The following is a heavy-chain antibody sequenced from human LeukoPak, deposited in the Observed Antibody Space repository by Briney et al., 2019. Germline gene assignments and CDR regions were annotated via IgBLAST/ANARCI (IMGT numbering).Heavy chain of an antibody. CDR3: ARADSYGFYFDY. V-gene: IGHV4-61*01. CDR1: GGSVSSGSYY. CDR2: IYYSGST. D-gene: IGHD5-18*01. Sequence: SETLSLTCTVSGGSVSSGSYYWSWIRQPPGKGLEWIGYIYYSGSTNYNPFLKSRVTISVDTSKNQFSLKLSSVTAADTAVYYCARADSYGFYFDYWGQGTLVTVSS. J-gene: IGHJ4*02.